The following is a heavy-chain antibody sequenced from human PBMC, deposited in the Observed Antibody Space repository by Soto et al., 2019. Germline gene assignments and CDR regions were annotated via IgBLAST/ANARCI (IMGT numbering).Heavy chain of an antibody. J-gene: IGHJ6*02. D-gene: IGHD6-6*01. CDR2: IWYDGSNK. CDR3: ARVISTTPYGSSSYYYYGMDV. CDR1: GFTFSSYG. V-gene: IGHV3-33*01. Sequence: GGSLRLSCAASGFTFSSYGMHWVRQAPGKGLEWVAVIWYDGSNKYYADSVKGRFTISRDNSKNTLYLQMNSLRAEDTAVYYCARVISTTPYGSSSYYYYGMDVWGQGTTVTVSS.